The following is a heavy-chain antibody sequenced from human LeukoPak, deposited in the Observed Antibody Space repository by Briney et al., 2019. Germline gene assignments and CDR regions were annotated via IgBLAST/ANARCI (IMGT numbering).Heavy chain of an antibody. J-gene: IGHJ5*02. CDR3: ARERVLYVDTDMVNWFDP. CDR2: IYTSGST. CDR1: GGSISSYY. D-gene: IGHD5-18*01. Sequence: SETLSLICTVSGGSISSYYWSWIRQPAGKGLEWIGRIYTSGSTNYNPSLKSRVTMSVDTSKNQFSLKLSSVTAADTAVYYCARERVLYVDTDMVNWFDPWGQGALVTASS. V-gene: IGHV4-4*07.